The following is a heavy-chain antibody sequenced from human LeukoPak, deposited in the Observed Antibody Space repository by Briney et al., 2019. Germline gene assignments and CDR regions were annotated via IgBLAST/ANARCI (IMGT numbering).Heavy chain of an antibody. J-gene: IGHJ4*02. CDR3: ASNRVTIFGVVEDY. CDR1: GGTFSSYA. V-gene: IGHV1-69*13. Sequence: ASVKVSCKASGGTFSSYAISWVRQAPGQGLEWMGGIIPIFGTANYAQKFQGRVTITADESTSTAYMELSSLRSEDTAVYYCASNRVTIFGVVEDYWGQGTLVTVSS. CDR2: IIPIFGTA. D-gene: IGHD3-3*01.